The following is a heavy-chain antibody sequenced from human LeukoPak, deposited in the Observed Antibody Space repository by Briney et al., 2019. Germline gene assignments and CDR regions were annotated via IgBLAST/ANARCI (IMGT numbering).Heavy chain of an antibody. CDR3: ARLSPYSYGLAPIDY. J-gene: IGHJ4*02. Sequence: GGSLRLSCAASGLTVGFKCMSWVRQAPGKGLEWVSIIYSGGSSYYADSVKGRFTVSRDTSKNTLYLQMNSLRAEDTAVYYCARLSPYSYGLAPIDYWGQGTLVTVSS. V-gene: IGHV3-66*04. CDR2: IYSGGSS. D-gene: IGHD5-18*01. CDR1: GLTVGFKC.